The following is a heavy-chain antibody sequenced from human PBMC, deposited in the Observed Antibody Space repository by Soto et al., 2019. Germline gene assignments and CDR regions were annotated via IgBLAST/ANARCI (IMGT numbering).Heavy chain of an antibody. CDR1: GFTFSSYA. V-gene: IGHV3-30-3*01. CDR2: ISYDGSNK. CDR3: ASSNWNYFDY. Sequence: QVQLVESGRGVVQPGRSLRLSCAASGFTFSSYAMHWVRQAPGKGLEWVAVISYDGSNKYYADSVKGRFTISRDNSKNTLYLQMNSLRAEDTAVYYCASSNWNYFDYWGQGTLVTVSS. D-gene: IGHD1-20*01. J-gene: IGHJ4*02.